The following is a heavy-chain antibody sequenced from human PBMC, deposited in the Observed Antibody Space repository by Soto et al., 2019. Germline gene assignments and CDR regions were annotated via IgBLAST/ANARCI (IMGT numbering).Heavy chain of an antibody. V-gene: IGHV5-10-1*01. D-gene: IGHD4-4*01. Sequence: GESLKISCKGSGYSFTSYWISWVRQMPGKGLEWMGRIDPSDSYTNYSPSFQGHVTISADKSISTAYLQWCSLKASDTAMYYCAGGTVTNYYYYYGMDVWGQGTTVTVSS. CDR3: AGGTVTNYYYYYGMDV. CDR1: GYSFTSYW. J-gene: IGHJ6*02. CDR2: IDPSDSYT.